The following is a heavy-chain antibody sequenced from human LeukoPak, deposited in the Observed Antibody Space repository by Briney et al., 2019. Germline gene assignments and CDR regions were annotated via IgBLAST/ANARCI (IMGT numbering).Heavy chain of an antibody. CDR3: ARVYDYGGNVGDFDI. J-gene: IGHJ3*02. CDR2: ISPNSGVT. V-gene: IGHV1-2*02. CDR1: GYTFTAYY. Sequence: GASVKVSCKASGYTFTAYYIHWVRQAPGQGLEWMGWISPNSGVTNYAQKFQGRVTMTSDTSISTAYMELSRLRPDDTAVYYCARVYDYGGNVGDFDIWGQGTMVTVSS. D-gene: IGHD4-23*01.